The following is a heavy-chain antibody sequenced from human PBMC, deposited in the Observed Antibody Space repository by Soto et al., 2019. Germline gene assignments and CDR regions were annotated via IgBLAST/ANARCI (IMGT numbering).Heavy chain of an antibody. D-gene: IGHD3-22*01. V-gene: IGHV3-21*06. CDR2: ISSSSSFM. CDR1: EFTFSSYS. J-gene: IGHJ6*02. CDR3: ARDGSYYYDSSGYYLDYGMDV. Sequence: PGGSLRLSCAASEFTFSSYSMNWVRRAPGKGLEWVSSISSSSSFMYYADSVKGRFAISRDNAKNSLYLQMNSLRAEDTAVYYCARDGSYYYDSSGYYLDYGMDVWGQGTTVTVSS.